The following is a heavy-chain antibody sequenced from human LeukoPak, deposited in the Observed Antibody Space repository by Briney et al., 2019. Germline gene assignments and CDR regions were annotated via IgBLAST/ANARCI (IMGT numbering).Heavy chain of an antibody. Sequence: SVKVSCKVYTGTFSSYAISWVRQAPGQGLEWMGRIIPIVGTANYAQKFQGRVTITTDESTSTAYMELSSLRSEDTAVYYCARGIVGATVDYWGQGTLVTVSS. D-gene: IGHD1-26*01. CDR2: IIPIVGTA. CDR1: TGTFSSYA. V-gene: IGHV1-69*05. J-gene: IGHJ4*02. CDR3: ARGIVGATVDY.